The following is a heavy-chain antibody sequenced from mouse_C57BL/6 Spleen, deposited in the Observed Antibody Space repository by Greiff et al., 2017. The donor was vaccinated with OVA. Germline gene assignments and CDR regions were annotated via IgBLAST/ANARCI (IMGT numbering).Heavy chain of an antibody. CDR2: IYPGDGDT. Sequence: VQLVESGAELVKPGASVKISCKASGYAFSSYWMNWVKQRPGKGLEWIGQIYPGDGDTNYNGKFKGKATLTADKSSSTAYMQLSSLTSEDSAVYVGASSGHYSRKNYYAMDYWGQGTSVTVSS. V-gene: IGHV1-80*01. D-gene: IGHD1-1*01. CDR1: GYAFSSYW. J-gene: IGHJ4*01. CDR3: ASSGHYSRKNYYAMDY.